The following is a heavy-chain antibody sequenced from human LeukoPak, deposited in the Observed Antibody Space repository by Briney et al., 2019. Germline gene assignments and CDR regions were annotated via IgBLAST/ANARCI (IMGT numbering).Heavy chain of an antibody. J-gene: IGHJ4*02. CDR1: GFTFSSYD. CDR3: ARDRRIGRLYYVDY. CDR2: VGDNGGST. V-gene: IGHV3-23*01. D-gene: IGHD3-16*01. Sequence: GGSLRLSCAASGFTFSSYDMTWVRQAPGKGLEWVSSVGDNGGSTFYADSVKGRFTISRDNSKNTLYLQMNSLRAEDTAVYYCARDRRIGRLYYVDYWGQGTLVTVSS.